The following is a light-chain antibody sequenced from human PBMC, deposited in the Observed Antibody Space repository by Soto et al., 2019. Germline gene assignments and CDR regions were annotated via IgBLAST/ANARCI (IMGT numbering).Light chain of an antibody. J-gene: IGKJ1*01. V-gene: IGKV3-20*01. CDR2: GAS. Sequence: EVLLTQSPCTLSLSPGERATLSCRASQSVSSSYLAWYQQKPGQAPRLLIYGASSRATGTPERFSGSGSGTDFTLTISRLEPEDFAVYYCQQYGSSSWTFGQGTKVDIK. CDR1: QSVSSSY. CDR3: QQYGSSSWT.